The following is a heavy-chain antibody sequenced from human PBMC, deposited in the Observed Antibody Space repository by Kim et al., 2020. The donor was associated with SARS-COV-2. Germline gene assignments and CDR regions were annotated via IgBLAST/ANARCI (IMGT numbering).Heavy chain of an antibody. J-gene: IGHJ5*02. D-gene: IGHD3-22*01. CDR3: VRLSSGYRNWFDP. Sequence: SPSFQGQVTISADMSISTAYLQWSSLKASDTAMYYCVRLSSGYRNWFDPWGQGTLVTVSS. V-gene: IGHV5-51*01.